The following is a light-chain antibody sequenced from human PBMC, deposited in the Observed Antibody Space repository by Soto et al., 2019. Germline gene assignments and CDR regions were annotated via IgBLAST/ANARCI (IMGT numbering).Light chain of an antibody. J-gene: IGLJ1*01. CDR1: SSDFGGYNY. Sequence: QSALTQPVSVSGSPGQSITISCTGTSSDFGGYNYVSWYQQHPGKAPKLMIYDVSNRPSGVSNRFSGSKSGNTASLTISGLQAEDEADYYCSSYTSSSTLVVFGTGTKVTVL. V-gene: IGLV2-14*01. CDR2: DVS. CDR3: SSYTSSSTLVV.